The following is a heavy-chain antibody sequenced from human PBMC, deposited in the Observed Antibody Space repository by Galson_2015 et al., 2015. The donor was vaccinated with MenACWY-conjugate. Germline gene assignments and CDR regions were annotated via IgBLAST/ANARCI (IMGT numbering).Heavy chain of an antibody. Sequence: APRKGPEWVAYISSSGRTIHYADSVKGRFTISRDNADNSLYLQMNSLRDEDTAVYYCARETIVVPSDYWGQGTLVTVSS. D-gene: IGHD3-10*01. CDR2: ISSSGRTI. J-gene: IGHJ4*02. CDR3: ARETIVVPSDY. V-gene: IGHV3-48*02.